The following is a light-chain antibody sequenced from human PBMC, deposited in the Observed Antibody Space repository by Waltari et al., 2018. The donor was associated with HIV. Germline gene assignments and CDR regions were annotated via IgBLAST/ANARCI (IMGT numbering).Light chain of an antibody. J-gene: IGLJ3*02. CDR2: RNS. Sequence: QSVLTQPPSVSGAPGQRVTISCTGSSSNIGAGYDVPWYQQLPGTAPKLLIYRNSHRPTGVPDRFSGSNSGTSASLAITGLQTEDETVYYCQSYDRSLTSWVFGGGTKLTVL. CDR3: QSYDRSLTSWV. V-gene: IGLV1-40*01. CDR1: SSNIGAGYD.